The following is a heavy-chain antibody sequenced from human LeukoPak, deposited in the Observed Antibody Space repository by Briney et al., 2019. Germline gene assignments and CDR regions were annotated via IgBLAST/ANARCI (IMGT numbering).Heavy chain of an antibody. CDR3: ARLYEDSSGSYYYYYYMDV. V-gene: IGHV3-48*03. J-gene: IGHJ6*03. D-gene: IGHD6-19*01. CDR2: ISSSGSTI. CDR1: GFTFSSYE. Sequence: GGSLRLSCAASGFTFSSYEMNWVRQAPGKGLGRVSYISSSGSTIYYADSVKGRFTISRDNAKNSLYLQMNSLRAEDTAVYYCARLYEDSSGSYYYYYYMDVWGKGTTVTVSS.